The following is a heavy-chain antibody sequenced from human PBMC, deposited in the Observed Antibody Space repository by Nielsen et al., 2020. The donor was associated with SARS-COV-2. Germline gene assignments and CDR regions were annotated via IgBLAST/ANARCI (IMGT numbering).Heavy chain of an antibody. Sequence: GGSLRLSCAASGFNFGDYGMTWVRQAPGKGLEWVSYITSSSSYTYYADSVKGRFTISRDNAKNALYLQMNSLRDEDTALYYCATVDDYGVTVDHWGQGTQVTVSS. J-gene: IGHJ4*02. CDR2: ITSSSSYT. V-gene: IGHV3-48*02. D-gene: IGHD4/OR15-4a*01. CDR1: GFNFGDYG. CDR3: ATVDDYGVTVDH.